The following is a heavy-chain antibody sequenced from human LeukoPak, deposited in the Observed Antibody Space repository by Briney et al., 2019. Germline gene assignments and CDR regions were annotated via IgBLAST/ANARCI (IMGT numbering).Heavy chain of an antibody. D-gene: IGHD3-10*01. CDR3: ARDTYGPDP. CDR2: ITSDGNST. Sequence: GGSLRLSCAASGFTFSSYWMHWVRQAPGKGLVWVSRITSDGNSTRYADSVKGRFTISRDNAKNTLYLQMNSLRAEDTAVYYRARDTYGPDPRGQGTLVTVSS. V-gene: IGHV3-74*01. J-gene: IGHJ5*02. CDR1: GFTFSSYW.